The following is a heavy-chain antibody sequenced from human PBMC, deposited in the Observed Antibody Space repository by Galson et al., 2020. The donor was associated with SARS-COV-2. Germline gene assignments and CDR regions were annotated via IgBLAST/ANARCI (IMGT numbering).Heavy chain of an antibody. Sequence: ASVKVSCKVSGFPLTEFSMHWVRQIPGKGLEWMGGFDPEHGKAVYPQKFQGRVTMTEDSSTDTAYMELSSLRSDDTAVYYCATGGLLGMFDYWGQGTLVTVSS. V-gene: IGHV1-24*01. D-gene: IGHD7-27*01. CDR3: ATGGLLGMFDY. CDR2: FDPEHGKA. J-gene: IGHJ4*02. CDR1: GFPLTEFS.